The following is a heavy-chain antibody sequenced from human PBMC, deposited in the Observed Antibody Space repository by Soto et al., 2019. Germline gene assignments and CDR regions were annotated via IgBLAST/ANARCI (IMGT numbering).Heavy chain of an antibody. J-gene: IGHJ4*02. CDR2: IIPIFGTA. Sequence: QVQLVQSGAEVKKPGSSVKVSCKASGGTFSSYAISWVRQAPGQGLEWMGGIIPIFGTANYAQKFQGRVTITADESTSKAYMELSSLRSEDTAVYYCATSPYDILTGYYLYYFDYWGQGTLVTVSS. V-gene: IGHV1-69*01. CDR3: ATSPYDILTGYYLYYFDY. D-gene: IGHD3-9*01. CDR1: GGTFSSYA.